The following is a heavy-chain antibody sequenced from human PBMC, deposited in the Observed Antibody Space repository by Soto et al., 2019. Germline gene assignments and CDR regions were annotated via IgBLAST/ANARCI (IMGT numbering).Heavy chain of an antibody. V-gene: IGHV3-21*01. J-gene: IGHJ4*02. D-gene: IGHD5-18*01. Sequence: EVQLVESGGGLVKPGGSLRLSCAASGFTFSSYSMNWVRQAPGKGLEWVSSISSSSSYIYYADSVKGRFTISRDTAKNSLYLQRNSLRAEDTAVYYCARDQPGYSYGYGLGYWGQGTLVTVSS. CDR1: GFTFSSYS. CDR2: ISSSSSYI. CDR3: ARDQPGYSYGYGLGY.